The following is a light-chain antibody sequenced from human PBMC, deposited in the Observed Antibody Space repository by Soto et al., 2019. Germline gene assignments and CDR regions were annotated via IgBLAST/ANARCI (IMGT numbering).Light chain of an antibody. Sequence: QSALTQPTSVSGSPGQSITISCTGTSSDVGGHNYVSWYQQHPGKVPKLIVYEVSFRPSGVSHRFSGSKSGSTASLTISGLQAEDEADYYCSLSTSENTYVFGPVTKVTV. J-gene: IGLJ1*01. CDR1: SSDVGGHNY. CDR3: SLSTSENTYV. V-gene: IGLV2-14*01. CDR2: EVS.